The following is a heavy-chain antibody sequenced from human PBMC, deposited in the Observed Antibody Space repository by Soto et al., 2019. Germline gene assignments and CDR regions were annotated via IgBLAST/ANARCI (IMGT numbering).Heavy chain of an antibody. V-gene: IGHV3-30-3*01. CDR3: ARPLWRDDYNWGYFDL. CDR2: ISYDGSNK. J-gene: IGHJ2*01. CDR1: GFTFSSYA. D-gene: IGHD4-4*01. Sequence: QVQLVESGGGVVQPGRSLRLSCAASGFTFSSYAMHWVRQAPGKGLEWVAVISYDGSNKYYADSVKGRFTISRDNSKNTLYLQMNRLRAEDTAVYYCARPLWRDDYNWGYFDLCCRGTLVTVSS.